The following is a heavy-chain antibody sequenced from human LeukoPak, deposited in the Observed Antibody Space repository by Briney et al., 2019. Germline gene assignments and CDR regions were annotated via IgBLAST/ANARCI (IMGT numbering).Heavy chain of an antibody. V-gene: IGHV3-48*03. J-gene: IGHJ4*02. CDR2: ISSSGSTR. CDR3: ATGRRGGGSCFDY. D-gene: IGHD2-15*01. CDR1: GFTFSSYE. Sequence: GGSLRLSCAASGFTFSSYEINWVRQAPGKGLEWVSYISSSGSTRYYADSVKGRFTISRDNSKNTLYLQMNSLRAEDTAVYYCATGRRGGGSCFDYWGQGTLVTVSS.